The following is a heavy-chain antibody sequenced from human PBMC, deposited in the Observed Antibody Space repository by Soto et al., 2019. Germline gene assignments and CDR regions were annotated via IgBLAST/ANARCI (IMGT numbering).Heavy chain of an antibody. Sequence: SGPTLVNPTETLTLTCTVSGFSLSNARMGVSWIRQPPGKALEWLAHIFSNDEKSYSTSLKSRLTISKDTSKSQVVLTMTNMDPVDTATYYCARTLRITIFGVVITLFDYWGQGTLVTVSS. CDR1: GFSLSNARMG. D-gene: IGHD3-3*01. J-gene: IGHJ4*02. V-gene: IGHV2-26*01. CDR3: ARTLRITIFGVVITLFDY. CDR2: IFSNDEK.